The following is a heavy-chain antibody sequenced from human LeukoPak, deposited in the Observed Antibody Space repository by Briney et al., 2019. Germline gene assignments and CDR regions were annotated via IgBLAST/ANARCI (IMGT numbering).Heavy chain of an antibody. J-gene: IGHJ3*02. CDR1: GYSFTSYW. CDR2: IYPGDSDT. CDR3: ARQPNYDILTGPGYDAFDI. D-gene: IGHD3-9*01. Sequence: GESLKIPCKGSGYSFTSYWIGWVRQMPGKGLEWMGIIYPGDSDTRYSPSFQGQVTISADKSISTAYLQWSSLKASDTAMYYCARQPNYDILTGPGYDAFDIWGQGTMVTVSS. V-gene: IGHV5-51*01.